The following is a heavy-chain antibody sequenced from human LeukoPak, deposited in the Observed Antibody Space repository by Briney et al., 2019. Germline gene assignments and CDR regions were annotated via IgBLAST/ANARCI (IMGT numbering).Heavy chain of an antibody. J-gene: IGHJ4*02. CDR2: IHGDGRTT. D-gene: IGHD2-2*02. CDR1: GFSFGDYW. CDR3: ARGDTYISWSTFDY. V-gene: IGHV3-74*01. Sequence: GGSLRLSCVASGFSFGDYWMHWLRQVSGRGLVWVARIHGDGRTTTYADSVKGRFTISRDNAKNTQYLQMNSLRVEDTAVYYCARGDTYISWSTFDYWGQGAVVTVSS.